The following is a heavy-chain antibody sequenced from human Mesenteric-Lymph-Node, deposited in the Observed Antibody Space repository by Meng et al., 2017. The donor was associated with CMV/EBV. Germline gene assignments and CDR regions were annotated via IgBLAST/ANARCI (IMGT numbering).Heavy chain of an antibody. J-gene: IGHJ4*02. CDR2: IHHTGPT. CDR3: ERDRGRDSYTSSSGY. CDR1: GASLNNDNYF. D-gene: IGHD6-6*01. Sequence: SETLSLTCTVSGASLNNDNYFWGWIRQAPGKGLEWIGTIHHTGPTFYNPSFLNRVTISLDKSKSQFSLKLTSVTAADAAIYYCERDRGRDSYTSSSGYWGQGTLVTVSS. V-gene: IGHV4-39*02.